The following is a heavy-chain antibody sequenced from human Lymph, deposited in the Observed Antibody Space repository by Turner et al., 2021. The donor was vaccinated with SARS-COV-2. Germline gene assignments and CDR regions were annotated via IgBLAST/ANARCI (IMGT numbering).Heavy chain of an antibody. CDR2: IYPGDSDT. CDR1: GYSFTDYW. J-gene: IGHJ4*02. V-gene: IGHV5-51*01. CDR3: ARKGRNAYYFDY. D-gene: IGHD1-1*01. Sequence: DVQLVQSGSVLNKLGLSLKISCKGSGYSFTDYWIGWGRQRPGKGMEWMGIIYPGDSDTRYSPSFQGQGTISADKAISTAYLQWSSLKASDTAMYYCARKGRNAYYFDYWGQGTLVTVSS.